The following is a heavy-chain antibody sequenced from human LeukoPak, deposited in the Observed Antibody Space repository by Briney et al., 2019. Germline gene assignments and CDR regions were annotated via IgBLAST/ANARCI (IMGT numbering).Heavy chain of an antibody. CDR2: IIPIFGIA. D-gene: IGHD3-10*01. V-gene: IGHV1-69*04. CDR3: ARTEDGEYLFDY. CDR1: GGTFSSYA. Sequence: SVKVSCKASGGTFSSYAINWVRQAPGQGLEWMGRIIPIFGIANYAQKFQGRVTITADKSTSTAYMELGSLRSEDTAVYYCARTEDGEYLFDYWGQGTLVTVSS. J-gene: IGHJ4*02.